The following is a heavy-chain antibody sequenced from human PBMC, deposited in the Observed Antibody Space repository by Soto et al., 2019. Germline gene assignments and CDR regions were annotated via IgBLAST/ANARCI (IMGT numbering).Heavy chain of an antibody. D-gene: IGHD2-2*01. V-gene: IGHV1-18*01. CDR1: GYTFTSYG. CDR3: ARDLLDAEKTNWFDP. CDR2: ISAYNGNT. J-gene: IGHJ5*02. Sequence: GASVKVSCKASGYTFTSYGISWVRQAPGQGLEWMGWISAYNGNTNYAQKLQGRVTMTTDTSTSTAYMELRSLRSDDTAVYYCARDLLDAEKTNWFDPWGQGTLVTVSS.